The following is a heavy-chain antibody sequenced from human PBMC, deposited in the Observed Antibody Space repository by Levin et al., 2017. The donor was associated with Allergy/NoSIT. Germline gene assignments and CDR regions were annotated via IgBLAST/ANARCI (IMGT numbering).Heavy chain of an antibody. Sequence: LSLTCAASGFTFSSSAMHWVRQAPGKGLEWVAVISYDGSNKYYADSVKGRFTISRDNSKNTLYLQMNSLRAEDTAVYYCARDLGAAAGRLYYYYGMDVWGQGTTVTVSS. CDR2: ISYDGSNK. CDR3: ARDLGAAAGRLYYYYGMDV. J-gene: IGHJ6*02. CDR1: GFTFSSSA. V-gene: IGHV3-30*04. D-gene: IGHD6-13*01.